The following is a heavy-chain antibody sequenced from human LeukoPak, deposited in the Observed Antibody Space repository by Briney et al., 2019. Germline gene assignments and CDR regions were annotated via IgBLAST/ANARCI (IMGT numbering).Heavy chain of an antibody. CDR1: GGSISSYY. CDR2: IYYSGST. V-gene: IGHV4-59*08. J-gene: IGHJ4*02. D-gene: IGHD1-26*01. CDR3: ARHRTGGSYYY. Sequence: SETLSLTCTVSGGSISSYYWSWIRQPPGKGLEWIGYIYYSGSTNYNPSLKSRVTISVDTSKNQFSLKLSSVTAADTAVYYCARHRTGGSYYYWGQGTLVTVSS.